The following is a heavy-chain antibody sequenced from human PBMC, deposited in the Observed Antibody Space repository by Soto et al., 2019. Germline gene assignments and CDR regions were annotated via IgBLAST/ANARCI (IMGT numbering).Heavy chain of an antibody. CDR3: ARPHYDFWSGYLNWFDP. J-gene: IGHJ5*02. D-gene: IGHD3-3*01. V-gene: IGHV3-74*01. Sequence: EVQLVESGGGLVQPGGSLRLSCAASGFTFSSYWMHWVRQAPGKGLVWVSRINSDGSSTSYADSVKGRFTISRDNAKNTLYLQVNSLRAEDTAVYYCARPHYDFWSGYLNWFDPWGQGTLVTVSS. CDR2: INSDGSST. CDR1: GFTFSSYW.